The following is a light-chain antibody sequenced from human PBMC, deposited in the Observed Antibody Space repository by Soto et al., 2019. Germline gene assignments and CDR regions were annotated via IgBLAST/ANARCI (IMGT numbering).Light chain of an antibody. CDR3: QQYDKWPTWT. CDR2: GAS. Sequence: EIVLTQSPATLSVSPGERATLSCRASQSVSRDLAWYQQKPGQAPRLLIYGASTRAPSIPARFSGSGSGTDFTLTISSLQSEDFAVYYCQQYDKWPTWTFGQGTKVDIX. V-gene: IGKV3-15*01. J-gene: IGKJ1*01. CDR1: QSVSRD.